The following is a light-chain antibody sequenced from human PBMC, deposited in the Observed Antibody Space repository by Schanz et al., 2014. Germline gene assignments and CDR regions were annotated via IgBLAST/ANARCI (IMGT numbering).Light chain of an antibody. V-gene: IGLV2-14*03. CDR1: SSDVGGYNY. Sequence: QSALTQPASVSGSPGQSITISCTGTSSDVGGYNYVSWYQQHPGKAPKLMIYDVSNRPSGVSNRFSGSKSGTSASLAISGLQSEDEADYYCAAWDDSLNGPLYVFGTGTKLT. J-gene: IGLJ1*01. CDR3: AAWDDSLNGPLYV. CDR2: DVS.